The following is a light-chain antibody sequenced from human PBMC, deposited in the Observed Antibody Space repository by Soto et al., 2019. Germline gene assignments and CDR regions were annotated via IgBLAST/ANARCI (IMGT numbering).Light chain of an antibody. V-gene: IGKV4-1*01. CDR2: WAS. Sequence: DIVMTQSPDSLAVSLGERATINCKSSQSVLYSSNNKNYLAWYQQKPGQPPKLLIYWASTRESGVPDRFSGSGSGTDFTLTVSGPRAEDVAVYYCQQYFSNSATFGQGTKVEIK. J-gene: IGKJ1*01. CDR3: QQYFSNSAT. CDR1: QSVLYSSNNKNY.